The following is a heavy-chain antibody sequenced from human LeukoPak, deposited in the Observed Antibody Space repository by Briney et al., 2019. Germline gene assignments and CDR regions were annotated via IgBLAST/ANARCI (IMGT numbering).Heavy chain of an antibody. Sequence: PSETLSLTCTVSGGSISSSSYYWGWIRQPPGKGLEWISYISLSSSAIYYADSVEGRFTISRDNGKNSLFLQMNSLRAEDTAVYYCAREVYYGSGRRFDYWGQGTLVTVSS. J-gene: IGHJ4*02. CDR1: GGSISSSS. CDR3: AREVYYGSGRRFDY. CDR2: ISLSSSAI. V-gene: IGHV3-48*01. D-gene: IGHD3-10*01.